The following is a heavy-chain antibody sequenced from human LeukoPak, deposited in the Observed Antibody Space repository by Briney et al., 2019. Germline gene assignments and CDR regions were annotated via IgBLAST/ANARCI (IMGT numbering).Heavy chain of an antibody. CDR2: ISTGSNTI. Sequence: GGSLRLSCAASGFTFSSYWMSWVRQTPGKGLEWVSYISTGSNTIYNADSVKGRFTISRDDAKNSLFLQMNSLRAEDTAVYYCARGGIDLWGRGTLVTVSS. J-gene: IGHJ2*01. CDR1: GFTFSSYW. V-gene: IGHV3-48*01. CDR3: ARGGIDL. D-gene: IGHD6-25*01.